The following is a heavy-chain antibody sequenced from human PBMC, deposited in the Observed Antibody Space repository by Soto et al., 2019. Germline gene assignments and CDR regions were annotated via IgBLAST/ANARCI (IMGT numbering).Heavy chain of an antibody. CDR1: GGSISSGGYY. D-gene: IGHD3-10*01. CDR3: ARGRITMVRGVIDFDY. Sequence: QVQLQESGPRLLKPSQTLSLTCTVSGGSISSGGYYWSWIRQHPGKGLEWIGYIYYSGSTYYNPSLESRVTTSVDTSKNQFSLKLSSVTAADTAAYYCARGRITMVRGVIDFDYWGQGTLVTVSS. V-gene: IGHV4-31*03. CDR2: IYYSGST. J-gene: IGHJ4*02.